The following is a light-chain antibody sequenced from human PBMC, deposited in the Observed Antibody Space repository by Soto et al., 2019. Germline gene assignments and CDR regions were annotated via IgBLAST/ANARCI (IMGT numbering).Light chain of an antibody. V-gene: IGLV2-11*01. CDR3: CSYAGRYTYV. CDR2: DVS. Sequence: QSVLTQPRSVSGSPGQSVTISCTGTRSDVGGYNYDSWYQQHPGKAPKLIIYDVSKRPSGVPDRFSGSKSGNTASLSISGLQAEDEADYYCCSYAGRYTYVFGTGTKLTVL. CDR1: RSDVGGYNY. J-gene: IGLJ1*01.